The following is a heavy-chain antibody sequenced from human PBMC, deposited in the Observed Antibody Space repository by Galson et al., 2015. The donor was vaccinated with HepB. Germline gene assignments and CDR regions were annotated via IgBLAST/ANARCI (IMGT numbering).Heavy chain of an antibody. CDR3: AARGVVTDGYYYYYGMDV. J-gene: IGHJ6*02. CDR1: GFTFTSSA. Sequence: SVKVSCKASGFTFTSSAMQWVRQARGQRLEWIGWIVVGSGNTNYAQKFQERVTITRDMSTSTAYMELSSLRSEDTAVYYCAARGVVTDGYYYYYGMDVWGQGTTVTVSS. CDR2: IVVGSGNT. V-gene: IGHV1-58*02. D-gene: IGHD2-21*02.